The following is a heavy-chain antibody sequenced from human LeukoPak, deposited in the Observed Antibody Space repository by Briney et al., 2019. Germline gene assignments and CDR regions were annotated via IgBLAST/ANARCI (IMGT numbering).Heavy chain of an antibody. Sequence: GKSLRLSRAASGFTFSNYAMHWVRQAPGKGLEWVSLISSGGTYEYYADSVKGRFTISRDNSKNTLYLQLNSLRAEDTAVYYCARDSTYYYDSGSSGPHYFDNWGQGTLVTVSS. V-gene: IGHV3-30*01. CDR2: ISSGGTYE. J-gene: IGHJ4*02. CDR1: GFTFSNYA. CDR3: ARDSTYYYDSGSSGPHYFDN. D-gene: IGHD3-10*01.